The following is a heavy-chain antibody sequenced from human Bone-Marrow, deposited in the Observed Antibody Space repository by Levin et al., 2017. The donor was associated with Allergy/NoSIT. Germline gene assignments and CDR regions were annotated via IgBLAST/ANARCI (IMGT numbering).Heavy chain of an antibody. V-gene: IGHV3-23*01. CDR3: TKGGGEYCRGGGCYHDY. CDR1: GFTFSSYA. Sequence: RAGGSLRLSCAASGFTFSSYAMSWVRQAPGKGLEWVSAISDSGGNYADSVKGRFTISRDNSKNALYLQMNSLRAEDTAVYYCTKGGGEYCRGGGCYHDYWGQGTLVTVSS. J-gene: IGHJ4*02. CDR2: ISDSGG. D-gene: IGHD2-15*01.